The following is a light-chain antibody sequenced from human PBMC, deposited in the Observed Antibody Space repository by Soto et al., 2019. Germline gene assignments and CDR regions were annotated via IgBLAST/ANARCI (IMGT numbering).Light chain of an antibody. Sequence: EIVLTQSPGTRSLSPGERATLSFRGSQSVSNNYLAWYQQKPGQAPRLLVYGASNRATGIPDRFSGSGSETDFTLTISRLEPDDFAAHYCQQYGTSLRWTFGQGTKVDIK. V-gene: IGKV3-20*01. CDR3: QQYGTSLRWT. J-gene: IGKJ1*01. CDR1: QSVSNNY. CDR2: GAS.